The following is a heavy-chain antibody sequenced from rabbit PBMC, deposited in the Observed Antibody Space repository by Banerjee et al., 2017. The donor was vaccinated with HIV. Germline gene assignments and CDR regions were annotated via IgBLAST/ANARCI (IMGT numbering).Heavy chain of an antibody. J-gene: IGHJ4*01. CDR2: TRAGGSGRI. D-gene: IGHD2-1*01. CDR1: GFDFSSYYY. V-gene: IGHV1S45*01. Sequence: QEQLEESGGGLVKPEGSLTLTCTASGFDFSSYYYMCWVRQAPGKGLELIACTRAGGSGRIYYASWAKGRFTVSKTSSTTVTLQMTSLTAADTATYFCARDSYDDYGDLNLWGPGTLVTVS. CDR3: ARDSYDDYGDLNL.